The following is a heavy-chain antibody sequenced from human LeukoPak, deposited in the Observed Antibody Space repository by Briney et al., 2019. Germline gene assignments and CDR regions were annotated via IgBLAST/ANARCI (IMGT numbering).Heavy chain of an antibody. CDR1: GGSFSGYY. V-gene: IGHV4-34*01. CDR2: INHSGNS. Sequence: PSETQTLTCSVYGGSFSGYYGRWIRQPPGKGLEWIGEINHSGNSNYNPSLKSRVTISVDTSKNQFSLKLNSVTAADTGVYYCARGLTHWGKGTVVTVSS. CDR3: ARGLTH. J-gene: IGHJ4*02.